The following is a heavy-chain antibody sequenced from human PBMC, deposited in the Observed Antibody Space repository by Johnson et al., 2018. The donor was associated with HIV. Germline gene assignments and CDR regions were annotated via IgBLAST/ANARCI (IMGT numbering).Heavy chain of an antibody. V-gene: IGHV3-30*19. D-gene: IGHD3-16*01. CDR2: ISYDGSNK. CDR3: ARGSRYTHDNDDVYLLQAFDI. CDR1: GFTFSSYW. Sequence: VQLVESGGGLVQPGGSLRLSCAASGFTFSSYWMHWVRQAPGKGLEWVAIISYDGSNKYYADSVKGRFTISRDNSKNTLYLQMNSLRAEDTAVYYCARGSRYTHDNDDVYLLQAFDIWGQGTMVTVSS. J-gene: IGHJ3*02.